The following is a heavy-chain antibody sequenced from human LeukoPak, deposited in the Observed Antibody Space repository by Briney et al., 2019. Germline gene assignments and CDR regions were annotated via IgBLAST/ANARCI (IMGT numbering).Heavy chain of an antibody. CDR2: IKQDGSEK. D-gene: IGHD2/OR15-2a*01. CDR3: ASLSMARNYYYYYYMDV. V-gene: IGHV3-7*03. CDR1: GFTFSSYW. Sequence: GGSLRLSCAASGFTFSSYWMSWVRQAPGKGLEWVANIKQDGSEKYYVDSVKGRFTISRDNAKNSLYLQMNSLRAEDTAVYYCASLSMARNYYYYYYMDVWGKGTTVTVSS. J-gene: IGHJ6*03.